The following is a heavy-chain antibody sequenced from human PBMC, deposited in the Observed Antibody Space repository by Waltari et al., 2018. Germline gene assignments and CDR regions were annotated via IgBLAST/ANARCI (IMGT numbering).Heavy chain of an antibody. CDR2: ISGSGGST. CDR1: GFPFSSYA. CDR3: ANIENSSGWTFDY. J-gene: IGHJ4*02. V-gene: IGHV3-23*04. Sequence: EVQLVESGGGLVQPGGSLRLSCAASGFPFSSYAMSWVRQAPGKGLEWVSGISGSGGSTYYADAVKGRFTISRDNSKNTLYLQMNSLRAEDTAVYYCANIENSSGWTFDYWGQGTLVTVSS. D-gene: IGHD6-19*01.